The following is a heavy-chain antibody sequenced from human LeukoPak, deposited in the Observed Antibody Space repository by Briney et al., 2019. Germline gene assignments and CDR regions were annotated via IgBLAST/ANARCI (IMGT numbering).Heavy chain of an antibody. CDR3: ARDRGTWNDDGFDY. Sequence: SETLSLTCIVSGGSISSSRDYWAWIRQPPGKGLEWIANIYYSGSTNYNPSLKSRVTMSVDTSKNQFSLKLSSVTAADTAVYYCARDRGTWNDDGFDYWGQGTLVTVSS. CDR2: IYYSGST. V-gene: IGHV4-39*07. J-gene: IGHJ4*02. D-gene: IGHD1-1*01. CDR1: GGSISSSRDY.